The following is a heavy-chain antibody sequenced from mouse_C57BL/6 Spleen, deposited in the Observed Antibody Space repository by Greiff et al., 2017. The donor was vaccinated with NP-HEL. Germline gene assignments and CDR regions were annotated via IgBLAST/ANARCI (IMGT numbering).Heavy chain of an antibody. CDR2: ISYDGSN. J-gene: IGHJ1*03. D-gene: IGHD1-1*01. Sequence: EVKLMESGPGLVKPSQSLSLTCSVTGYSITSGYYWNWIRQFPGNKLEWMGYISYDGSNNYNPSLKNRISITRDTSKNQFFLKLNSVTTEDTATYYCAKLLRYPYWYFDVWGTGTTVTVSS. CDR1: GYSITSGYY. CDR3: AKLLRYPYWYFDV. V-gene: IGHV3-6*01.